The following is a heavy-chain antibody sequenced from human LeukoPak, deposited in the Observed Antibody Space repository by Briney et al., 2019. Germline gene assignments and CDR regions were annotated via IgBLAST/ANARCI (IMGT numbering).Heavy chain of an antibody. CDR1: GYTFTGYY. Sequence: ASVKVSCKASGYTFTGYYMHWVRQAPGQGLEWMGRINPNSGGTNYAQKFQGRVTMTRDTSISTAYMELSRLRSDDTAVYYCARPGLRGYSYGSFDYWGQGTLVTVSS. J-gene: IGHJ4*02. CDR3: ARPGLRGYSYGSFDY. D-gene: IGHD5-18*01. CDR2: INPNSGGT. V-gene: IGHV1-2*06.